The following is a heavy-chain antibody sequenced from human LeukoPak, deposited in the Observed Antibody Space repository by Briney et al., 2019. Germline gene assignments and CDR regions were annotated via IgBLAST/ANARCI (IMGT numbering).Heavy chain of an antibody. CDR3: ASRGPDRSGYDYYYYYMDV. V-gene: IGHV3-53*01. CDR1: GFTVSSNY. J-gene: IGHJ6*03. Sequence: GGSLRLSCTASGFTVSSNYMSWVRQAPGKGLEWVSVIYSGGSTYYADSVKGRFTISRDNSKNTLYLQMNSLRAEDTAVYYCASRGPDRSGYDYYYYYMDVWGKGTTVTISS. D-gene: IGHD5-12*01. CDR2: IYSGGST.